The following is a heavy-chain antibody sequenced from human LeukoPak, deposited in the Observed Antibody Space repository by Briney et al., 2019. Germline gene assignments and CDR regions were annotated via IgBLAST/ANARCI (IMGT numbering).Heavy chain of an antibody. D-gene: IGHD5-18*01. Sequence: ASETLSLTCTVSGGSISSGSYYWSWIRQPAGKGLEWIGRIYTSGSTNYNPSLKSRVTMTRDTSTSTVYMELSSLRSEDTAVYYCASAYPRGYSYGYFDYWGQGTLVTVSS. CDR3: ASAYPRGYSYGYFDY. J-gene: IGHJ4*02. CDR2: IYTSGST. CDR1: GGSISSGSYY. V-gene: IGHV4-61*02.